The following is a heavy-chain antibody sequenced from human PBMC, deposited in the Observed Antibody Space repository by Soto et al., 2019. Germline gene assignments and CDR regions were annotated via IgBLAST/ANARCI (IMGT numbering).Heavy chain of an antibody. CDR3: ARVPRREQWLVPRKYYFDY. CDR2: MNPNSGNT. V-gene: IGHV1-8*01. Sequence: ASVKVSCKASGYTFTSYDINWVRQATGQGLEWMGWMNPNSGNTGYAQKFQDRVTMTRNTSISTAYMELSSLRSEDTAVYYCARVPRREQWLVPRKYYFDYWGQGTLVTVSS. J-gene: IGHJ4*02. D-gene: IGHD6-19*01. CDR1: GYTFTSYD.